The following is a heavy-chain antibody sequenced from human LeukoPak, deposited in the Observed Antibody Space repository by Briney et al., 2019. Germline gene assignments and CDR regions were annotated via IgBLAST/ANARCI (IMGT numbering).Heavy chain of an antibody. V-gene: IGHV4-30-2*01. J-gene: IGHJ2*01. CDR3: ARDDSSGYTWYFDL. Sequence: SETLSLTCTVSGGSISSGGYYWSWIRQPPGKGLEWIGYIYHSGSTYYNPSLKSRVTISVNTSKNQFSLKLSSVTAADTAVYYCARDDSSGYTWYFDLWGRGTLVTVSS. D-gene: IGHD3-22*01. CDR2: IYHSGST. CDR1: GGSISSGGYY.